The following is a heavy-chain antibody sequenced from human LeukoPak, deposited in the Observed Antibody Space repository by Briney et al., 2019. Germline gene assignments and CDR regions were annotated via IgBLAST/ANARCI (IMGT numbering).Heavy chain of an antibody. CDR2: ISYDGSNK. CDR1: GFTFSSYA. D-gene: IGHD4-23*01. Sequence: QSGGSLRLSCAASGFTFSSYAMHWVRRAPGKGLEWMAVISYDGSNKYYADSVKGRFTISRDNSKNTPYLQMNSLRAEDTAVYYCARADKKDYGGPDYWGQGTMVTVSS. J-gene: IGHJ4*02. CDR3: ARADKKDYGGPDY. V-gene: IGHV3-30-3*01.